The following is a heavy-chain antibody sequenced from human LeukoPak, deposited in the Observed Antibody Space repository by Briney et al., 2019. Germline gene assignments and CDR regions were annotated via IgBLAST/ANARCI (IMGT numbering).Heavy chain of an antibody. Sequence: PGRSLRLSCAASGFTFSSYAIHWVRQAPGKGLEWVAVISYDGSNKYYADSVKGRFTISRDNSKNTLYLQMNSLRAEDTAVYYCASFRAAAGTGRNGFDPWGQGTLVTVSS. CDR2: ISYDGSNK. V-gene: IGHV3-30-3*01. CDR3: ASFRAAAGTGRNGFDP. CDR1: GFTFSSYA. J-gene: IGHJ5*02. D-gene: IGHD6-13*01.